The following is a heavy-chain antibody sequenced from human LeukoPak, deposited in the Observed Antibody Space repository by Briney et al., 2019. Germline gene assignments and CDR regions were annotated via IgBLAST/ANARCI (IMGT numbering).Heavy chain of an antibody. CDR1: GGSISSYY. V-gene: IGHV4-59*08. CDR3: ARHAPTWLPLDY. J-gene: IGHJ4*02. Sequence: SETLSLTCTVSGGSISSYYWSWIRQPPGKGLEWIWYIYYSGSTNYNPSLKSRVTISVDTSKNQFSLKLSSVTAADTAVYYCARHAPTWLPLDYWGQGTLVTVSS. CDR2: IYYSGST. D-gene: IGHD3-22*01.